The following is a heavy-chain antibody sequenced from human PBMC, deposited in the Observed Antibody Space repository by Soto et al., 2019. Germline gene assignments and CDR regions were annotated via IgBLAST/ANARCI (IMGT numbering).Heavy chain of an antibody. Sequence: ASVKVSCKASGYTFTGYYMHWVRQAPGQGLEGMGWIHPNSGGTNYAQKVQGGVTITTDTSPSTASMELRSLRSDDTAVYYCARDPLITMVRGVDAFDIWGQGTMVTVSS. D-gene: IGHD3-10*01. V-gene: IGHV1-2*02. J-gene: IGHJ3*02. CDR3: ARDPLITMVRGVDAFDI. CDR1: GYTFTGYY. CDR2: IHPNSGGT.